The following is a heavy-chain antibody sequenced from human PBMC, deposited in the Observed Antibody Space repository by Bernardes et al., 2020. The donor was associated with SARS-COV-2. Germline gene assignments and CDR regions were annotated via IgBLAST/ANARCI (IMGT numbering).Heavy chain of an antibody. CDR1: EFTFSSYA. CDR2: ISGSGGST. V-gene: IGHV3-23*01. Sequence: GGSLRLSCAASEFTFSSYAMSWVRQAPGKGLEWVSAISGSGGSTYYADSVKGRFTISRDNSKNTLYLQMISLRAEDTAVYYCAKDLGLGYFDYWGQGTLVTVSS. J-gene: IGHJ4*02. D-gene: IGHD3-16*01. CDR3: AKDLGLGYFDY.